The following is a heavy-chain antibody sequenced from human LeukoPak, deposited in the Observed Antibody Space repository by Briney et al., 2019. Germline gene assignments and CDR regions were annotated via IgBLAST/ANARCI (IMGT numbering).Heavy chain of an antibody. CDR2: ISSSGTTI. V-gene: IGHV3-11*01. D-gene: IGHD3-10*01. CDR1: RFTFSDYY. J-gene: IGHJ4*02. Sequence: GGSLRLSCAASRFTFSDYYMTWIRQAPGKGLEWVSYISSSGTTIYYADSVKGRFTISRDNAESSLYLQMNSLRAEDTAVYYCARGALLWFGAKMEYYFDYWGQGTPLTVSS. CDR3: ARGALLWFGAKMEYYFDY.